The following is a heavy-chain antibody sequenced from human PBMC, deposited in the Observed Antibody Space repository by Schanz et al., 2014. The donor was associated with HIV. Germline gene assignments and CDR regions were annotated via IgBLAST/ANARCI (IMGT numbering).Heavy chain of an antibody. CDR2: ITESGGRT. Sequence: VQLVESGGGVVQPGRSLRLSCVASGFTFDNYGMHWVRQAPGKGLEWVSSITESGGRTYYADSVNGRFTISRDNSKNTLYLQMTTLRTEDTAVYYCAKPEYDSSGNSQSHFDSWGQGTLVTVSS. V-gene: IGHV3-23*04. CDR1: GFTFDNYG. J-gene: IGHJ4*02. CDR3: AKPEYDSSGNSQSHFDS. D-gene: IGHD3-22*01.